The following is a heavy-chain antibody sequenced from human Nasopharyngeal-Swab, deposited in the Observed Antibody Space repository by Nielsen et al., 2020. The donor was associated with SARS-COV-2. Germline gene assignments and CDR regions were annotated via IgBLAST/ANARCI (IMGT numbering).Heavy chain of an antibody. CDR3: ARVSGYSGYDFYNWFDP. CDR1: GFTFSSYE. J-gene: IGHJ5*02. V-gene: IGHV3-48*03. Sequence: GGSLRLSCAASGFTFSSYEMNWVRQAPGKGLEWVLYISSSGSTIYYADSVKGRFTISRDNAKNSLYLQMNSLRAEDTAVYYCARVSGYSGYDFYNWFDPWGQGTLVTVSS. D-gene: IGHD5-12*01. CDR2: ISSSGSTI.